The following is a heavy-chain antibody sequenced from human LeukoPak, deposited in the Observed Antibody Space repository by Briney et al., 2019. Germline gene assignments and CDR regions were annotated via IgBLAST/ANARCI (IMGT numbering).Heavy chain of an antibody. CDR3: ANPPTVTTFHN. CDR1: GFTFSRYW. CDR2: IKQDGSEK. V-gene: IGHV3-7*03. Sequence: PGGSLRLSCAASGFTFSRYWMTWVRQAPGKGLEWVANIKQDGSEKYYVDSVKGRFTISRDNAKNTLYLQMNSLRAEDTALYYCANPPTVTTFHNWGQGTLVTVSS. J-gene: IGHJ4*02. D-gene: IGHD4-11*01.